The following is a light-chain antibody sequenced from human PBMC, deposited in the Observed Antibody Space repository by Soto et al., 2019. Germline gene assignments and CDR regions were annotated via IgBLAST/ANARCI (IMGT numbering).Light chain of an antibody. V-gene: IGKV3-15*01. Sequence: EIVMTQSPATLSVSPGERATLSCRASQSVSSILAWYQQKPGQAPRLLIYGASTRATGIPARFSGSGSGTEFTLTISSLQSEDFAVYYCQQYNYWPRTFGQGTKVDIK. J-gene: IGKJ1*01. CDR2: GAS. CDR3: QQYNYWPRT. CDR1: QSVSSI.